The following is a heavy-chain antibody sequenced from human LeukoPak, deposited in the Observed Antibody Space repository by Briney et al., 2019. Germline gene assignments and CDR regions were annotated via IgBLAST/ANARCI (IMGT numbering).Heavy chain of an antibody. D-gene: IGHD5-12*01. CDR1: GFPFISYG. J-gene: IGHJ4*02. V-gene: IGHV3-33*01. Sequence: PGGSLRLSFAASGFPFISYGMHGVRQAPGKGGEGVAVIWYDGSNKYYADSVKGRFTISRDNSKNTLYLQLNSLRAEDTAVYYCARAQWLRLGPGDYWGQGTLVTVSS. CDR2: IWYDGSNK. CDR3: ARAQWLRLGPGDY.